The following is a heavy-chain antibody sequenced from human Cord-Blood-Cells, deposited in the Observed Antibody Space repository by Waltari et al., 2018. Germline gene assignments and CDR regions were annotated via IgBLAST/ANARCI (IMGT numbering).Heavy chain of an antibody. V-gene: IGHV3-15*01. CDR2: IKSKTDGGKT. J-gene: IGHJ4*02. Sequence: EVQLVESGGGLVKPGGSLRLSCAASGFTFSNAWMSWVRQAPGKGLEWVGRIKSKTDGGKTDYAAPVKGRFTISRDDSKNTLYLQMNSLKTEDTAVYYCTMTTGYWGQGTLVTVSS. D-gene: IGHD4-17*01. CDR1: GFTFSNAW. CDR3: TMTTGY.